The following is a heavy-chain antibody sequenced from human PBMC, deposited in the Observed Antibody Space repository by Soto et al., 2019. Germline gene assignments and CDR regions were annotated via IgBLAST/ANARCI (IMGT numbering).Heavy chain of an antibody. CDR1: GFTFTSSA. V-gene: IGHV1-58*02. Sequence: SVKVSCKASGFTFTSSAIQWVRQARGQRLEWIGWIVVGSGNTNYAQKFQERVTITRDMSTSTAYMELSSLRSEDTAVYYCAAEVRYCSSTSCPNPWGQGTLVTVS. CDR3: AAEVRYCSSTSCPNP. D-gene: IGHD2-2*01. CDR2: IVVGSGNT. J-gene: IGHJ5*02.